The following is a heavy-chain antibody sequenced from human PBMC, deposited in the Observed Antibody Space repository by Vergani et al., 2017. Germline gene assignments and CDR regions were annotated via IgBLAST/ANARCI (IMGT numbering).Heavy chain of an antibody. CDR1: GFTFSSAW. D-gene: IGHD1-1*01. CDR3: AREITSARGMDV. V-gene: IGHV3-15*01. J-gene: IGHJ6*02. Sequence: DVHLAESGGGFFQPGGSLRLSCTTSGFTFSSAWMSWVRQAPGKGLEWVARIRPKTDGETTNYAAPVKGRFTISRDDSKNTLYLQMNSLKTEDTAIYYCAREITSARGMDVWGQGTTVTVSS. CDR2: IRPKTDGETT.